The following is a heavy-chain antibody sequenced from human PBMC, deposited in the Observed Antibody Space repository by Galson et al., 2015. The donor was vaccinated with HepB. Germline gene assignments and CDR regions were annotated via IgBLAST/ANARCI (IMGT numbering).Heavy chain of an antibody. CDR3: ARVANFWGATNNSDS. V-gene: IGHV4-34*01. Sequence: SETLSLTCAVYGESFSNYLWSWIRQSPGEGLEWIGDVNHSGSTNYNPSLKSRVNMAVDTSRNQFSLKLSSVTAADTAVYYCARVANFWGATNNSDSWGPGTLVTVSS. J-gene: IGHJ4*02. D-gene: IGHD3-3*01. CDR1: GESFSNYL. CDR2: VNHSGST.